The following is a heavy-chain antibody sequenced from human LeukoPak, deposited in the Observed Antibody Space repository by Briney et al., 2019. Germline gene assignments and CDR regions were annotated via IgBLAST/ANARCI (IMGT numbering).Heavy chain of an antibody. V-gene: IGHV3-48*03. J-gene: IGHJ4*02. Sequence: PGGSLRLSCAASGFTFSSYEMNWVRQAPGKGLEWVSYISSSGSTIYYADSVKGRFTISRDNAKNSLYLQMNSLRAEDTAVYYCARAVNRAIAAAGTAKYYFDYWGQGTLVTVSS. CDR1: GFTFSSYE. D-gene: IGHD6-13*01. CDR2: ISSSGSTI. CDR3: ARAVNRAIAAAGTAKYYFDY.